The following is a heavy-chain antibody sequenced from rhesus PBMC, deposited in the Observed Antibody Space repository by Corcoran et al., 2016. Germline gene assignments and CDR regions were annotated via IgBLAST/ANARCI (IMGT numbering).Heavy chain of an antibody. V-gene: IGHV4-173*01. CDR3: ARHYYDSGYYVFGAFDF. J-gene: IGHJ3*01. CDR1: GGSISSNY. Sequence: QLQLQESGPGLVKPSETLSLTCAVSGGSISSNYWSWIRQPPGKGREWIGRISGSGGSTDYNPPLKSRVTISTDTSKNQFSLKLSSVTATVTAVYYCARHYYDSGYYVFGAFDFWGQGLRVTVSS. D-gene: IGHD3-28*01. CDR2: ISGSGGST.